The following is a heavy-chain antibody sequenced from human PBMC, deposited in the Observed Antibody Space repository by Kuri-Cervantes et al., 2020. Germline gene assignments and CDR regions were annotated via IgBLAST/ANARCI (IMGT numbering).Heavy chain of an antibody. CDR2: ISAYNGDT. CDR3: ARGTGY. V-gene: IGHV1-18*01. J-gene: IGHJ4*02. CDR1: GYTFTSYG. Sequence: ASVKVSCKASGYTFTSYGISWVRQAPGQGLEWMGWISAYNGDTNYAQKLQGRVTMTRNTSISTAYMELSSLRSEDTAVYYCARGTGYWGQGTLVTVSS. D-gene: IGHD3-10*01.